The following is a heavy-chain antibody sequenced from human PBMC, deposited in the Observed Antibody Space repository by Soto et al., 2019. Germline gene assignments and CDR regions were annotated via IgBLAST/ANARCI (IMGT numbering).Heavy chain of an antibody. V-gene: IGHV1-69*06. Sequence: QVQLVQSGAEMRKPGSSLRVSCKASGGTFSDFAFSWVRQAPGQGLKWMGGIVPRFGSPNYAQKFGGRVTISADTSTSTVYMEVSSLRFDDTAGYFCARDRIQLRLGKYSFNGMDVWGQGTTITVSS. CDR2: IVPRFGSP. CDR1: GGTFSDFA. D-gene: IGHD3-16*01. J-gene: IGHJ6*02. CDR3: ARDRIQLRLGKYSFNGMDV.